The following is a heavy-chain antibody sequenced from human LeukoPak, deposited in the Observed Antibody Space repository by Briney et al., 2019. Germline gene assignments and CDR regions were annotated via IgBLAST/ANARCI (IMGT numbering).Heavy chain of an antibody. CDR2: IFYSGST. CDR1: GGSISNYY. Sequence: SETLSLTCTVSGGSISNYYWSWIRQPPGKGLEWIGYIFYSGSTNYNPSLRSRVTISLDTSKKQLSLKLHSMTAADTAVYYCARVTSRVADRPNWFDPWGQGTLVTVSS. CDR3: ARVTSRVADRPNWFDP. J-gene: IGHJ5*02. D-gene: IGHD6-6*01. V-gene: IGHV4-59*01.